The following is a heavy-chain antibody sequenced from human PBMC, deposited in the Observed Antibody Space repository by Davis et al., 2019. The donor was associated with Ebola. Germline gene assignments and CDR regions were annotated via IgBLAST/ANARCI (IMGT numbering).Heavy chain of an antibody. V-gene: IGHV3-48*04. Sequence: GESLKISCAASGFTFSSYSMNWVRQAPGKGLEWVSYISSSSTIYYADSVKGRFTISRDNAKNSLYLQMNSLRAEDTAVYYCAREGYSSSWYGNNWFDPWGQGTLVTVSS. CDR3: AREGYSSSWYGNNWFDP. CDR1: GFTFSSYS. D-gene: IGHD6-13*01. J-gene: IGHJ5*02. CDR2: ISSSSTI.